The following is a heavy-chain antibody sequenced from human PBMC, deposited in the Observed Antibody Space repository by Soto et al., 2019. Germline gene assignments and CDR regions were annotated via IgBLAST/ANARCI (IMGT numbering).Heavy chain of an antibody. Sequence: KPSETLSLTCTVSGGSIGSGGYYWSWIRQHPGKGLEWIGYIYYSGSTYYNPSLKSRVTISEDTSKNQFSLKLSSVTAADTAVYYCAGGVVRGLIITDAFDIWGQGTMVTVSS. V-gene: IGHV4-31*03. J-gene: IGHJ3*02. CDR1: GGSIGSGGYY. CDR3: AGGVVRGLIITDAFDI. CDR2: IYYSGST. D-gene: IGHD3-10*01.